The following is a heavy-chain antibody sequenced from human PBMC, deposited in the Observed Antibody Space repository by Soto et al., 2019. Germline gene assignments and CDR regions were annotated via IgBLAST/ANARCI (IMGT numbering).Heavy chain of an antibody. J-gene: IGHJ4*02. D-gene: IGHD6-19*01. V-gene: IGHV5-51*01. CDR2: IYLGDSNV. CDR1: GNSYTRSW. CDR3: VRQSAWWISDQ. Sequence: EVQLVQSGAEVKKPGDSLKISCKGSGNSYTRSWLGWVRQVPGKGLEWMGIIYLGDSNVRYSPSFRGQVTSSADKSITPAYLQWSSLKASDTAMYYCVRQSAWWISDQWGPGTLVTVSS.